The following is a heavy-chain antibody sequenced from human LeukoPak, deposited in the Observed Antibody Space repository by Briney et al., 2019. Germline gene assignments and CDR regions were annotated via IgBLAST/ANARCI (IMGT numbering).Heavy chain of an antibody. CDR3: ARHFDY. Sequence: SETLSLTCAVSGYSISSGYYWGWIRQPPGKGLEWIGSIYHSGSTYYNPSLKSRVTISVDTSKHQFSLKLSSVAAADTAVYYCARHFDYWGQGTLVTVSS. J-gene: IGHJ4*02. V-gene: IGHV4-38-2*01. CDR1: GYSISSGYY. CDR2: IYHSGST.